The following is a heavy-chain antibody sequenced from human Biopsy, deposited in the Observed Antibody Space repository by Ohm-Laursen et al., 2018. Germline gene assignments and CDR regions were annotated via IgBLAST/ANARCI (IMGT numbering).Heavy chain of an antibody. Sequence: SLRLSCSASGYTFSSYWMHWVRQATGKGLVWVSRINRDGSSTTYADSVKGRFTISRDSAKNTLYLQMNSLRAEDTAVYYCAREGYCSRTSCYPDYWGQGTLVTVSS. V-gene: IGHV3-74*01. CDR2: INRDGSST. CDR3: AREGYCSRTSCYPDY. CDR1: GYTFSSYW. D-gene: IGHD2-2*01. J-gene: IGHJ4*02.